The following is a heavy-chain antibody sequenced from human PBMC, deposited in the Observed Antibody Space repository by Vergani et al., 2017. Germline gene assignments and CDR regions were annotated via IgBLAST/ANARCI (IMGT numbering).Heavy chain of an antibody. CDR1: GFTFDDYA. J-gene: IGHJ4*01. CDR3: GRGYCSDGSCFLDC. D-gene: IGHD2-15*01. Sequence: EVQLVESGGGLVQPGRSLRLSCAASGFTFDDYAMHWVRQAPGKGLEWVSGIRWNSGSIGYTDSVRGRFTISRDNAKNSLYLQMKSRRADDTALYLCGRGYCSDGSCFLDCWGQGPLAAVSA. V-gene: IGHV3-9*01. CDR2: IRWNSGSI.